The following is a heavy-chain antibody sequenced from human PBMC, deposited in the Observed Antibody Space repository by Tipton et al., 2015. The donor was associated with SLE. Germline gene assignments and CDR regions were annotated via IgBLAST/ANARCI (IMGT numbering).Heavy chain of an antibody. J-gene: IGHJ5*02. CDR3: ARAVGGNWFDP. V-gene: IGHV4-61*09. CDR1: GGSISSGSYY. CDR2: IYTSGST. Sequence: TLSLTCTVSGGSISSGSYYWSWIRQPPGKGLEWIGYIYTSGSTNYNPSLKSRVTISVDTSKNQFSLKLSSVTAADTAVYYCARAVGGNWFDPWGQGTLVTVSS. D-gene: IGHD1-26*01.